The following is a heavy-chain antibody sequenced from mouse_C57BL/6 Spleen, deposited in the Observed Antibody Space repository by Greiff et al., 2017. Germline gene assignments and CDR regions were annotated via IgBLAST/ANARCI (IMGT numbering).Heavy chain of an antibody. CDR3: ASHWDGFAY. J-gene: IGHJ3*01. D-gene: IGHD4-1*01. CDR1: GYTFTDYY. CDR2: IFPGSGST. V-gene: IGHV1-75*01. Sequence: QVQLKQSGPELVKPGASVKISCKASGYTFTDYYINWVKQRPGQGLEWIGWIFPGSGSTYYNEKFKGKATLTVDKASSTAYMLLSILTSEDSAVYFCASHWDGFAYWCQGTLVTVSA.